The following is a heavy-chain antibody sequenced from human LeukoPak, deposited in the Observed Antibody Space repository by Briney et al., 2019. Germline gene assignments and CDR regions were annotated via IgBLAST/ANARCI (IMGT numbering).Heavy chain of an antibody. CDR1: GFTFSNDP. CDR3: ARGESVAMGSIDY. V-gene: IGHV3-30*10. Sequence: GGSLRLSCAASGFTFSNDPMRWVRQPPGKGLDWVAVISNEGSPKHYTDSVKGRFSISRDNSKNTLFLQMDGMTAEDSAVYFCARGESVAMGSIDYWGQGTLVTVSS. J-gene: IGHJ4*02. CDR2: ISNEGSPK. D-gene: IGHD2-2*01.